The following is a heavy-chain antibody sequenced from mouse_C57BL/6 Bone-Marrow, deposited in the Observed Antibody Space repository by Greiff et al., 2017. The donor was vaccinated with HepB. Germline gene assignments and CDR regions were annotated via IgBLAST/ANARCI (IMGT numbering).Heavy chain of an antibody. Sequence: VQLQQSGPGLVQPSQRLSITCTVSGFSLTSYGVHWVRQSPGKGLEWLGVIWRGGSTDYNAAFMSRLSITKDNSKSQVFFKMNSLQADDTAIYYCAKNGGGHYYGSSSGYFDYWGQGTTLTVSS. V-gene: IGHV2-5*01. D-gene: IGHD1-1*01. CDR1: GFSLTSYG. J-gene: IGHJ2*01. CDR2: IWRGGST. CDR3: AKNGGGHYYGSSSGYFDY.